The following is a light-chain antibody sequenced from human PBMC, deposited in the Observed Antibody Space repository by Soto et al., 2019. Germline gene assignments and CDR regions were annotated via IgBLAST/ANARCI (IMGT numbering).Light chain of an antibody. V-gene: IGKV3-15*01. CDR1: QSVGRN. CDR2: GAS. CDR3: QQYNHWTPLT. Sequence: EIVMTQSPATLSVSPGERATLSFRASQSVGRNLAWYQQKPGQAPRLLIYGASTRATGIPARFSGSGSGTEFTLTISRLQSEDCAIYSCQQYNHWTPLTLGGGTKVEIK. J-gene: IGKJ4*01.